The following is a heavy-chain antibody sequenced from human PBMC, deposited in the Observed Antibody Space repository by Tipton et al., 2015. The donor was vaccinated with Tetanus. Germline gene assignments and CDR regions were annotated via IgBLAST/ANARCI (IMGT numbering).Heavy chain of an antibody. CDR2: ISAYNGNT. CDR1: GYTFTSYG. J-gene: IGHJ6*03. V-gene: IGHV1-18*01. D-gene: IGHD3-22*01. Sequence: QLVQSGAEVKKPGASVKVSCKASGYTFTSYGISWVRQAPGQGLEWMGWISAYNGNTNYAQKLQGRVTMTTDTSTSTAYMELRSLRSDDTAVYYCARDVGRDYHDSSGYYMDVWGKGTTVTVSS. CDR3: ARDVGRDYHDSSGYYMDV.